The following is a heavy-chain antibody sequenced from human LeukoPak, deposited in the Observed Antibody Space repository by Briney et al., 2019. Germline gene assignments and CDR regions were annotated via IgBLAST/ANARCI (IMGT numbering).Heavy chain of an antibody. CDR2: ISGGGSST. Sequence: GGSLRLSCAASGFTFSSYAMSWVRQAPGKGLEWVSGISGGGSSTFYADSVKGRFTISRDNSKNTLYLQMNSLRAEDTAVYYCARAFYGGMDVWGQGTTVTVSS. CDR3: ARAFYGGMDV. D-gene: IGHD4-17*01. V-gene: IGHV3-23*01. CDR1: GFTFSSYA. J-gene: IGHJ6*02.